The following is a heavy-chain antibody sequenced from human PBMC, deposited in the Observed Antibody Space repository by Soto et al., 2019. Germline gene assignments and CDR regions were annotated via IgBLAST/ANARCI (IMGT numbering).Heavy chain of an antibody. D-gene: IGHD3-10*01. Sequence: QVQLQDSGPGLVKPSETLSLTCTVSGGSISSYYWTWIRQPPGKGLEWIGNIYYSGSTTYNPSLKSPVTISVDTAKNQVSRRLGPVAAADTAVYYCATQTANFYGSGSYYLPFDYWGQGTLVTVSS. CDR2: IYYSGST. V-gene: IGHV4-59*01. J-gene: IGHJ4*02. CDR1: GGSISSYY. CDR3: ATQTANFYGSGSYYLPFDY.